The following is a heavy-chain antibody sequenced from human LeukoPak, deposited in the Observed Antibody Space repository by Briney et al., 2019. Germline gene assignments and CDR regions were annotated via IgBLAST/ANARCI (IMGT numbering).Heavy chain of an antibody. Sequence: GGSLRLSCAASGFTFSSNGMHWVRQAPGKGLECVALIWYDGSNKYYADSVKGRFTISRDNSKNTLYLQMNSLRAEDTAVYYCARDRLKSGSYYFDYWGQGTLVTVSS. V-gene: IGHV3-33*01. D-gene: IGHD1-26*01. CDR3: ARDRLKSGSYYFDY. CDR1: GFTFSSNG. CDR2: IWYDGSNK. J-gene: IGHJ4*02.